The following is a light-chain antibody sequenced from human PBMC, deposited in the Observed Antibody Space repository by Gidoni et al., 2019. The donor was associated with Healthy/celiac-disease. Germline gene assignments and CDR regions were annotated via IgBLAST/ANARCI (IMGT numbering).Light chain of an antibody. CDR2: GAS. CDR3: QQYNNWPQLT. J-gene: IGKJ4*01. CDR1: QSVSSN. V-gene: IGKV3-15*01. Sequence: EIVLTQSPATLSVSPGERATLSCRASQSVSSNLAWYQQKPVQAPRHLINGASTTATGIPARFSGSGSGREFTLTISSMQSEDDAVYYCQQYNNWPQLTFGGGTKVEIK.